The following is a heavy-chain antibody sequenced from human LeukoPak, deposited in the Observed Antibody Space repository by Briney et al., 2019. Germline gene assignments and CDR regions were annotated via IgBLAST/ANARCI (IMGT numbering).Heavy chain of an antibody. CDR2: ISGSGGST. Sequence: GGSLRLSCAASGFTFNNYAMSWVRQAPGKGLEWVSAISGSGGSTYYADSVKGRFTISRDNSKNTLYLQMNSLRAEDTAVYYCAKVRLAELDSDAFDIWGQGTMVTVSS. J-gene: IGHJ3*02. CDR3: AKVRLAELDSDAFDI. CDR1: GFTFNNYA. V-gene: IGHV3-23*01. D-gene: IGHD1-7*01.